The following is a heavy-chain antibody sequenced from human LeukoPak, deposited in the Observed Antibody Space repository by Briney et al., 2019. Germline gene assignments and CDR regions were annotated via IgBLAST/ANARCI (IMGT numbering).Heavy chain of an antibody. J-gene: IGHJ6*04. CDR3: ARRDYLDV. V-gene: IGHV3-30*02. Sequence: GGSLRLSCAASGFTFSSYGMHWVRQAPGKGLEWVAFIRYDGSNKYYADSVKGRFTISRDNGKNTLYLQMNSLGAEDTAVYFCARRDYLDVWGKGTTVIVSS. CDR2: IRYDGSNK. CDR1: GFTFSSYG. D-gene: IGHD3-22*01.